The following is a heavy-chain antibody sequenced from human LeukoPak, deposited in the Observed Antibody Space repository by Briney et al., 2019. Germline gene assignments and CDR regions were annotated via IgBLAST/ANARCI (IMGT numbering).Heavy chain of an antibody. CDR1: GYSISSGYF. J-gene: IGHJ4*02. Sequence: SETLSLTCTVSGYSISSGYFWGWIRQPPGKGLEWIGSIYHGGSTFYNPSLKSRVTISEDASKNQFSLRLTSVTAADTAVYYCARGRGDDILTGYYFEYWGQGTLVTVSS. V-gene: IGHV4-38-2*02. D-gene: IGHD3-9*01. CDR2: IYHGGST. CDR3: ARGRGDDILTGYYFEY.